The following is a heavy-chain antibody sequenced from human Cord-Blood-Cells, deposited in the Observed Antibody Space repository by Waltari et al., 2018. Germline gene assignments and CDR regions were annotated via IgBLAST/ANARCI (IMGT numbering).Heavy chain of an antibody. V-gene: IGHV4-39*01. CDR3: ARHVYDFWSGYYFDY. CDR2: IYYSGST. J-gene: IGHJ4*02. CDR1: GGPISTSSSY. D-gene: IGHD3-3*01. Sequence: HLPLQGSAPGLVTPSETLSLTCTAPGGPISTSSSYCGRIRHHPGQGLEWIGSIYYSGSTYYNPSLKSRVTISVDTSKNQFSLKLSSVTAADTAVYYCARHVYDFWSGYYFDYWGQGTLVTVSS.